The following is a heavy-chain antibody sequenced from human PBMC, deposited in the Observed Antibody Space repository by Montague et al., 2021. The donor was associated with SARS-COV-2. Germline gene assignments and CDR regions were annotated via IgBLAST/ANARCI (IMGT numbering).Heavy chain of an antibody. D-gene: IGHD2-15*01. J-gene: IGHJ3*02. Sequence: CAISGGSVSSNTATWNWIRQSPSRGLEWLGRTYYRSKWYHDYAISLKSRITINPDTSKNQFSLQLRSVAPEDTAVFYCARTTTRMLYPENAFDIWGQGTMVTVSS. V-gene: IGHV6-1*01. CDR3: ARTTTRMLYPENAFDI. CDR2: TYYRSKWYH. CDR1: GGSVSSNTAT.